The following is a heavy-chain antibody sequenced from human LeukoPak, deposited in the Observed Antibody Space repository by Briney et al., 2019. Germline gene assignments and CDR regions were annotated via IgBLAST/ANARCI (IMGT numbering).Heavy chain of an antibody. Sequence: ASVKVSCKASGYTFTGYYMHWVRQAPGQGLEWMGWINPNSGGTNYAQKFQGRVTMTRDTSISTAYMELSRLRSDDTAEYYCARGGAGWLQSNWFDPWGQGTLVTVSS. CDR2: INPNSGGT. J-gene: IGHJ5*02. V-gene: IGHV1-2*02. CDR3: ARGGAGWLQSNWFDP. CDR1: GYTFTGYY. D-gene: IGHD5-12*01.